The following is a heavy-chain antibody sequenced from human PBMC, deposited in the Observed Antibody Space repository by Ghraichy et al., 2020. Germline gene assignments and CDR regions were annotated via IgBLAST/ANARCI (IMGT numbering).Heavy chain of an antibody. CDR1: GYTFTGYY. Sequence: ASVKVSCKASGYTFTGYYMHWVRQAPGQGLEWMGWINPNSGGTNYAQKFQGRVTMTRDTSISTAYMELSRLRSDDTAVYYCARDLSNWDGMDVWGQGTTVTVSS. D-gene: IGHD1-1*01. CDR2: INPNSGGT. CDR3: ARDLSNWDGMDV. J-gene: IGHJ6*02. V-gene: IGHV1-2*02.